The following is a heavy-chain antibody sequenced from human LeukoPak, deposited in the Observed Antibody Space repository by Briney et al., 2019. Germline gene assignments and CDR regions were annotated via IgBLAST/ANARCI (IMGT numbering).Heavy chain of an antibody. J-gene: IGHJ2*01. CDR1: GFTFSDFY. Sequence: GRSLRLSCAASGFTFSDFYMSCIRDAPGKGLEWGSYISSSGSTIYYADSVKGRFTISRDNAKNSLYLQMNSLRAEDTAVYYCAREFNCGGDCYFYFDLWGRGTLVTVSS. CDR2: ISSSGSTI. CDR3: AREFNCGGDCYFYFDL. D-gene: IGHD2-21*01. V-gene: IGHV3-11*01.